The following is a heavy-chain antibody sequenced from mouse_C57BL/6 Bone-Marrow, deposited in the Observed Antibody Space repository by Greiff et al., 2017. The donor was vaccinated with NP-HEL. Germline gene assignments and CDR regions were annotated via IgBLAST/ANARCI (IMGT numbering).Heavy chain of an antibody. CDR3: ARYYNGSRGGYFDV. D-gene: IGHD1-1*01. CDR1: GYTFTSYW. J-gene: IGHJ1*03. V-gene: IGHV1-72*01. Sequence: QVQLQQPGADLVKPGASVKLSCKASGYTFTSYWMHWVKQRPGRGLEWIGRIDPNSGGTKFNEKFKTKATLTVDKPSSTAYMQLSSLTSEDSAVYYCARYYNGSRGGYFDVWGTGTTVTVSS. CDR2: IDPNSGGT.